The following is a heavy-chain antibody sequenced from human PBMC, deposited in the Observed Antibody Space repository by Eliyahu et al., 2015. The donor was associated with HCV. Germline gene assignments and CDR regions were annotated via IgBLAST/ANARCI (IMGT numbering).Heavy chain of an antibody. V-gene: IGHV3-15*01. Sequence: EVQLVESGGGLVKPGGSLRLSCAASGFTFINAWMNWVRRAPGKGLEWGGHIQRRTDGGTTEYATPVKGRFTISRDDSRNTLYLQMNNLKTEDTAVYYCTTDLPYCTKGTCYSSTYGMDVWGQGTTVTVSS. D-gene: IGHD2-8*01. CDR3: TTDLPYCTKGTCYSSTYGMDV. CDR1: GFTFINAW. J-gene: IGHJ6*02. CDR2: IQRRTDGGTT.